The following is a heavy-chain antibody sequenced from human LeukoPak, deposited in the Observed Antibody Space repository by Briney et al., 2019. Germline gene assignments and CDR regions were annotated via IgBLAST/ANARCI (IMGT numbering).Heavy chain of an antibody. CDR3: ARVACTSPYFYGMDV. Sequence: PGGSLRLSCAASAFSVSSNYMSWVRQAPGKGLEWVSVIYSGGSTYYADSVKGRFTISRDKSKNTVYLQMNSLSAEDTAIYYCARVACTSPYFYGMDVWGQGTTVTVSS. CDR1: AFSVSSNY. J-gene: IGHJ6*02. V-gene: IGHV3-53*01. CDR2: IYSGGST.